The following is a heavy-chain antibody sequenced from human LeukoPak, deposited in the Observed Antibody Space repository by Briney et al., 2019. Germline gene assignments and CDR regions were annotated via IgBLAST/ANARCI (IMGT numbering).Heavy chain of an antibody. Sequence: PGRSLRLSCAASGLTFSSYGMHWVRQAPGKGLEWVAVISYDGSNKYYADSVKGRFTISRDNSKNTLYLQMNSLRAEDTAVYYCAKGAFDIWGQGTMVTVSS. CDR1: GLTFSSYG. CDR3: AKGAFDI. J-gene: IGHJ3*02. V-gene: IGHV3-30*18. CDR2: ISYDGSNK.